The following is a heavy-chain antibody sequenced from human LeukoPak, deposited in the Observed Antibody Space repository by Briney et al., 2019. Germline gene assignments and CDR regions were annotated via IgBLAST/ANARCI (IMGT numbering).Heavy chain of an antibody. D-gene: IGHD6-13*01. CDR1: GFTFSSYS. CDR3: ASLASSQQLAKFDY. V-gene: IGHV3-21*01. Sequence: GGSLRLSCAASGFTFSSYSMNWVRQAPGKGLEWVSSISSSSSYIYYADSVKGRFTISRDNAKNSLYLQMNSLRAEDTAVYYCASLASSQQLAKFDYWGQGTLVTVSS. CDR2: ISSSSSYI. J-gene: IGHJ4*02.